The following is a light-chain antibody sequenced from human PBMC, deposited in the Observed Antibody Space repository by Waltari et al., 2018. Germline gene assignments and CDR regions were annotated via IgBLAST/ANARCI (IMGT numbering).Light chain of an antibody. CDR3: AAWDDSLNGLYV. Sequence: QSVLTQPPSASGTPGQRLTIPCSGSTSNIGSNTVNWYQQLPGTAPKLLIYSSNQRPSGVPDRFSGSKSGTSASLAISGLQSEDEADYYCAAWDDSLNGLYVFGPGTKVTVL. CDR2: SSN. J-gene: IGLJ1*01. CDR1: TSNIGSNT. V-gene: IGLV1-44*01.